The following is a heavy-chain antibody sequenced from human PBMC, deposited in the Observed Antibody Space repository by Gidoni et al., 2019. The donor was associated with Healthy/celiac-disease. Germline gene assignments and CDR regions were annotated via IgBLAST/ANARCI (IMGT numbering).Heavy chain of an antibody. D-gene: IGHD3-9*01. J-gene: IGHJ4*02. V-gene: IGHV3-48*02. Sequence: EVQLVESGGGLVQPGGSLRLSCAASGFTFSSYSMNWVRQAPGKGLEWVSYISSSSSTIYYADSVKGRFTISRDNAKNSLYLQMNSLRDEDTAVYYCARSLILTGYYMDYFDYWGQGTLVTVSS. CDR2: ISSSSSTI. CDR1: GFTFSSYS. CDR3: ARSLILTGYYMDYFDY.